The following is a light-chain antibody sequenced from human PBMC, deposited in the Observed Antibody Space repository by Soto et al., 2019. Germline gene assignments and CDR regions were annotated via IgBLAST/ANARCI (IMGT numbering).Light chain of an antibody. V-gene: IGLV1-40*01. CDR3: QSYDSSLSYYV. CDR2: ANN. CDR1: SSNIGDGYD. J-gene: IGLJ1*01. Sequence: QSVLTQPPSVSGAPGQRVTISYTWSSSNIGDGYDVHRSQQLPGTPPKVLLYANNNRPSGGPDRISGSKPGTQASPAYTGLQAEDEAEYYCQSYDSSLSYYVFATGTKVTVL.